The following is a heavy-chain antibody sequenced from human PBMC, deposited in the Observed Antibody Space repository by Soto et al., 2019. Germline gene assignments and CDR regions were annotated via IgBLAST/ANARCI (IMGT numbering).Heavy chain of an antibody. Sequence: SETLSLTCAVSGGSISSSNWWSWVRQPPGKGLGWIGEIYHSGSTNYNPSLKSRVTISVDKSKNQFSLKLSSVTAADTAVYYCARVGLQYYYYYGMDVWGQGTTVTVSS. CDR2: IYHSGST. CDR3: ARVGLQYYYYYGMDV. D-gene: IGHD4-4*01. J-gene: IGHJ6*02. CDR1: GGSISSSNW. V-gene: IGHV4-4*02.